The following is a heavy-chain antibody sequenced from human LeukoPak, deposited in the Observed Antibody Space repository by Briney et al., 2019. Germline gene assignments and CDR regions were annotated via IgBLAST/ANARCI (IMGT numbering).Heavy chain of an antibody. CDR1: GYSISSGYY. V-gene: IGHV4-38-2*02. CDR3: ASPPGPYSSSWYSDY. Sequence: SETLSLTCTVSGYSISSGYYWGWIRQPPGKGLEWIGSIYYSGSTYYNPSLKSRVTISVDTSKNQFSLKLSSVTAADTAVYYCASPPGPYSSSWYSDYWGQGTLVTVSS. D-gene: IGHD6-13*01. CDR2: IYYSGST. J-gene: IGHJ4*02.